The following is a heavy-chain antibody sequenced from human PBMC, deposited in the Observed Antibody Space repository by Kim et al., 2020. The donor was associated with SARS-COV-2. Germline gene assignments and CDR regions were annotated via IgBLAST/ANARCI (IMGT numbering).Heavy chain of an antibody. V-gene: IGHV3-23*01. Sequence: GGSLRLSCAASEFTFSSFAMSWVRQAPGKGLEWVSGISGSGVGTFYADSVKGRFTISRDNSKNTLSLQMTSLRAEDTAIYYCAKDQYSGGLRDFLFGYFDLWGRGTLVTVSS. CDR3: AKDQYSGGLRDFLFGYFDL. D-gene: IGHD1-26*01. J-gene: IGHJ2*01. CDR1: EFTFSSFA. CDR2: ISGSGVGT.